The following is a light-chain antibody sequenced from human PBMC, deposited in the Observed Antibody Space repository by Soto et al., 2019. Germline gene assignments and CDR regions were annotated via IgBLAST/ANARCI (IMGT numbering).Light chain of an antibody. J-gene: IGKJ4*01. CDR2: GAS. CDR1: QSVNSNY. Sequence: DIVLTQSPGTLSLSPGERATLSCRASQSVNSNYLAWYQQKPGQAARLLIYGASSRATGIPDRFSGVGSGTDFTLTISRLEPEDFEVYYCQQYGSSPPTLGGGTKVDIK. CDR3: QQYGSSPPT. V-gene: IGKV3-20*01.